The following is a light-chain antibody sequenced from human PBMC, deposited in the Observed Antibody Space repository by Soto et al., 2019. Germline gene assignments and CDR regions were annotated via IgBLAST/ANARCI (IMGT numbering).Light chain of an antibody. CDR2: GAS. Sequence: EIVLTQSPGSLSLSPGQRATLSCRASQSVDRTFFAWYQKKPGQAPRLLIDGASKRDTGVPDRFSGSWSGKDFTLTISRLEPEVLALYYCQQYMSSVTFGQGTKVEI. CDR1: QSVDRTF. V-gene: IGKV3-20*01. J-gene: IGKJ1*01. CDR3: QQYMSSVT.